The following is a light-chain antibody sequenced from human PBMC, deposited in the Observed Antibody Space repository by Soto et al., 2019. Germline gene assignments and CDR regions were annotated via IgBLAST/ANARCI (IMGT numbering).Light chain of an antibody. CDR3: QSFDNSLSGSDV. J-gene: IGLJ1*01. CDR1: SSNIGAGYN. Sequence: QPVLTQPPSVSGAPGQAVTISCTGSSSNIGAGYNVHWYQHLPGTAPKLLIYDNNNRPSGVPARFSGSKSDTSASLAITGLQAEDEADYYCQSFDNSLSGSDVFGTGTKLTVL. V-gene: IGLV1-40*01. CDR2: DNN.